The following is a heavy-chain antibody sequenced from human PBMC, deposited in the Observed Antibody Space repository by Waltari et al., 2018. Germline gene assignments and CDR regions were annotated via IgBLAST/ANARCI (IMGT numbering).Heavy chain of an antibody. D-gene: IGHD1-1*01. CDR3: ARLESRPY. V-gene: IGHV4-34*01. Sequence: QVQLQQWGAGLLKPSETLSLTCAVYGGSFSGYYWSWIRQPPGKGLEWIWEINHSGSTNYNPSLKSRVTISVDTSKNQFSLKLSSVTAADTAVYYCARLESRPYWGQGTMVTVSS. CDR2: INHSGST. J-gene: IGHJ3*01. CDR1: GGSFSGYY.